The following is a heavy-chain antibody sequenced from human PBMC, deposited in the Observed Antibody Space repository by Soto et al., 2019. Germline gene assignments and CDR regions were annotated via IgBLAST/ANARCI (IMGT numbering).Heavy chain of an antibody. D-gene: IGHD1-26*01. V-gene: IGHV4-39*02. CDR1: GGSINSNSYV. J-gene: IGHJ5*02. CDR3: GKVLVGATRQSDFAP. CDR2: ISHNGVT. Sequence: PXETLSLPCVVSGGSINSNSYVWAWIRQPPGGVLAWIASISHNGVTHYNPSLRSRVTISIDTSKNHFSLTLNYVTAADTAVYYCGKVLVGATRQSDFAPWGQGTLVTVSS.